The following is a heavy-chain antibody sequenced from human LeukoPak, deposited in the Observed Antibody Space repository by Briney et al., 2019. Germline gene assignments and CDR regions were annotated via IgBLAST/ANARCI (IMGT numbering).Heavy chain of an antibody. CDR3: ARGLSPSEAYDT. CDR1: GFTFSSYW. V-gene: IGHV3-7*01. J-gene: IGHJ3*02. D-gene: IGHD5/OR15-5a*01. Sequence: GGSLRLSCAASGFTFSSYWMSWFRQIPGKGLEWLGNIKTDGSEKYYLDSVRGRFTISRDNAKNSLFLQMNSLRAEDTAVYYCARGLSPSEAYDTWGQGTMVAVSS. CDR2: IKTDGSEK.